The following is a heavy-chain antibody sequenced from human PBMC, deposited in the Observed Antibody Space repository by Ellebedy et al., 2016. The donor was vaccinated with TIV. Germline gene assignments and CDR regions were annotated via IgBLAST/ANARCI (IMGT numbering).Heavy chain of an antibody. Sequence: SETLSLXXTVSGGSITSGYFWSWIRQHPGKGLEWLGYIYYTGSTYYAPSLQSRLAISLDTSQNQFSLKVTSLTAADTAVYYCARLSCSSTCSYGGAFDIWGRGTTVTVSS. CDR2: IYYTGST. CDR3: ARLSCSSTCSYGGAFDI. J-gene: IGHJ3*02. D-gene: IGHD2-2*01. V-gene: IGHV4-31*03. CDR1: GGSITSGYF.